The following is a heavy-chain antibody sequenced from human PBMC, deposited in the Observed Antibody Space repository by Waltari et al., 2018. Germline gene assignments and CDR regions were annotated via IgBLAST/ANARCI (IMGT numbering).Heavy chain of an antibody. D-gene: IGHD3-22*01. CDR1: GGSISSYY. Sequence: QVQLQESGPGLVKPSETLSLTCTVPGGSISSYYWSWTRQPPGKGLEWIGYIYYSGSTNYNPSLKSRVTISVDTSKNQFSLKLSSVTAADTAVYYCARWTDTMIDWFDPWGQGTLVTVSS. V-gene: IGHV4-59*08. CDR2: IYYSGST. J-gene: IGHJ5*02. CDR3: ARWTDTMIDWFDP.